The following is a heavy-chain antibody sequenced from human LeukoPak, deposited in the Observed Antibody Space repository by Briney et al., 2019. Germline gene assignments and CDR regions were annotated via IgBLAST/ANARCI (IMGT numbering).Heavy chain of an antibody. Sequence: GGSLRLSCAASGFTFSSYAMSWVRQAPGKGLEWVSAISGSGGSTYYADSVKGRFTISRDNSKNTLYLQMNSLRAEDTVVYYCAKRARREMATSTFNYWGQGTLVTVSS. V-gene: IGHV3-23*01. CDR2: ISGSGGST. D-gene: IGHD5-24*01. CDR1: GFTFSSYA. CDR3: AKRARREMATSTFNY. J-gene: IGHJ4*02.